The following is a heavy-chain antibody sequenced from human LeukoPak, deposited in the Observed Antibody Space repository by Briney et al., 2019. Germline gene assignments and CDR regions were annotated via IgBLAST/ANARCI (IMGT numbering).Heavy chain of an antibody. CDR2: IYYSVST. V-gene: IGHV4-59*01. Sequence: PSETLSLTCTVSGGSISSYYWSWIRQPPGKGLEWIGYIYYSVSTNYNPSLKSRVTISVDTSKNQFSLKLSSVTAADTAVYYCARHRLSSFDAFDIWGQGTMVTVSS. CDR3: ARHRLSSFDAFDI. J-gene: IGHJ3*02. D-gene: IGHD6-13*01. CDR1: GGSISSYY.